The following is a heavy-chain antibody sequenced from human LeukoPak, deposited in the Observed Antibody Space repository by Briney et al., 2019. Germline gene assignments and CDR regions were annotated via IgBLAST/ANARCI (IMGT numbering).Heavy chain of an antibody. D-gene: IGHD5-24*01. V-gene: IGHV3-30*02. CDR2: IRYDGSNK. CDR3: AKDRDGYNYYYYYYMDV. Sequence: PGGSLRLSXAASGFTFSSYGMHWVRQAPGKGLEWVAFIRYDGSNKYYADSVKGRFTISRDNSKNTLYLQMNSLRAEDTAVYYCAKDRDGYNYYYYYYMDVWGKGTTVTVSS. CDR1: GFTFSSYG. J-gene: IGHJ6*03.